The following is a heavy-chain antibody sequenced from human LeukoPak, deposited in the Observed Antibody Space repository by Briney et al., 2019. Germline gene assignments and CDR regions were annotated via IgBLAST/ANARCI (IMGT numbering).Heavy chain of an antibody. CDR1: GYTFTSYY. CDR3: ASPAYCSSTSCHLDY. V-gene: IGHV1-46*01. Sequence: ASVKVSCKASGYTFTSYYMHWVRQAPGQGLECMGIINPSGGSTSYAQKFQGRVTMTRDMSTSTVYMELSSLRSEDTAVYYCASPAYCSSTSCHLDYWGQGTLVTVSS. CDR2: INPSGGST. D-gene: IGHD2-2*01. J-gene: IGHJ4*02.